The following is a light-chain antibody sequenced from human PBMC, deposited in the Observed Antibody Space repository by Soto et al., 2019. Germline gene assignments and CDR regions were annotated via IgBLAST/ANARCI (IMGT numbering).Light chain of an antibody. J-gene: IGKJ2*01. CDR2: AAS. CDR3: QQLNAYPHT. V-gene: IGKV1-9*01. CDR1: QDTRRN. Sequence: DIQLTQSPSFLSASVGDRVTISCRASQDTRRNLAWYQQETGRAPRPLIYAASIVQSGVRSRSSGSGSGTECTLTVSGLQPEDFAAYYCQQLNAYPHTFGQGTKVEIK.